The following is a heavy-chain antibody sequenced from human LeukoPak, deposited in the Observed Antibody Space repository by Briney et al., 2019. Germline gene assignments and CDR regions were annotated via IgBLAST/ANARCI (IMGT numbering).Heavy chain of an antibody. V-gene: IGHV3-11*04. CDR2: ISSSGSTI. CDR3: ARGQGYCSSTSCYYYYGMDV. J-gene: IGHJ6*04. Sequence: GGSLRLSCAASGFTFSDYYMSWIRQAPGKGLEWVSYISSSGSTIYYADSVKGRFTISRDNAKNSLYLQMNSLRAEDTAVYYCARGQGYCSSTSCYYYYGMDVWGKGTTVTVSS. D-gene: IGHD2-2*01. CDR1: GFTFSDYY.